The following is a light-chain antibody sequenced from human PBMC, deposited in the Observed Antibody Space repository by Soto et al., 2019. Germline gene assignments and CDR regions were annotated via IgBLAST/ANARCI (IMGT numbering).Light chain of an antibody. J-gene: IGKJ1*01. Sequence: DIVMTQSPDSLAVSLGERATINCKSSQSVLYSSNNKNYLAWYQQKPGQPPKLLLYWASTREYGVPDRFSGSGSGTDFTLTISSLQAEYVAVYYCQQYYSTPGTFGQGTKVEIK. CDR3: QQYYSTPGT. CDR2: WAS. V-gene: IGKV4-1*01. CDR1: QSVLYSSNNKNY.